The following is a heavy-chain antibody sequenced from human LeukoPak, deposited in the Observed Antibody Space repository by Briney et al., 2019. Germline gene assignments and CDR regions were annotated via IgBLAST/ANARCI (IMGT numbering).Heavy chain of an antibody. CDR2: INPNSGGT. D-gene: IGHD1-26*01. J-gene: IGHJ4*02. Sequence: ASVKVSCKASGYTFTGYYMHWVRQDPGQGLEWMGWINPNSGGTNYAQKFQGRVIMTRDTSISTAYMELSRLRSDDTAVYYCARGKWELLRPYYFDYWGQGTLVTVSS. CDR1: GYTFTGYY. CDR3: ARGKWELLRPYYFDY. V-gene: IGHV1-2*02.